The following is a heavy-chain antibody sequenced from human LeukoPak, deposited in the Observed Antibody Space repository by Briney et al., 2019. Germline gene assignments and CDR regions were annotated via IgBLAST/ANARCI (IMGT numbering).Heavy chain of an antibody. Sequence: SETLSLTCTVSGASISIYFWTRIRQPAGKGLEWIGRLYASGSTNYNPSLKSRVTMSVDTSKNQFSLKLSSVTAADTAVYYCARFNYYDTGGQTYYFDYWGQGTLVTVSS. CDR1: GASISIYF. V-gene: IGHV4-4*07. CDR2: LYASGST. D-gene: IGHD3-22*01. J-gene: IGHJ4*02. CDR3: ARFNYYDTGGQTYYFDY.